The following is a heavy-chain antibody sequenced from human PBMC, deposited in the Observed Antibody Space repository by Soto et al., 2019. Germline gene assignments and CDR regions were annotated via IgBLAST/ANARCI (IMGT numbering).Heavy chain of an antibody. D-gene: IGHD5-12*01. CDR3: AHSRGYTGYEGPPLYEMDV. CDR2: IYWNDVK. V-gene: IGHV2-5*01. CDR1: GFSVKTSGVG. J-gene: IGHJ6*02. Sequence: QITLKESGPTLVKPTQTLTLTCTCSGFSVKTSGVGVGWIRQPPGKTLEWLALIYWNDVKRYTPSLESRLTITKDTSKNQVVLSVTNVDPADTATYYCAHSRGYTGYEGPPLYEMDVWGQGTTVTVSS.